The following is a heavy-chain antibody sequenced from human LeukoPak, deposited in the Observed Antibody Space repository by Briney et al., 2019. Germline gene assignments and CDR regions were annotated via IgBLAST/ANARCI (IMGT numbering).Heavy chain of an antibody. CDR1: GCTVSTNC. J-gene: IGHJ6*01. CDR3: AREGVGARSDHGLGYFYYGMAV. V-gene: IGHV3-53*01. Sequence: PGGSLRLSCAASGCTVSTNCMSWVRQPPGKGLEWVSVVYNTGSTYSPDSVKGRFTISRDNSKNTLYLQMNRLRAEDPAVYYCAREGVGARSDHGLGYFYYGMAVWGQGRTVTASS. CDR2: VYNTGST. D-gene: IGHD2/OR15-2a*01.